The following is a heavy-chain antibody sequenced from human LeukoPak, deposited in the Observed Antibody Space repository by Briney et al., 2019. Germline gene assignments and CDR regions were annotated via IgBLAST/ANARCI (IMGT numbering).Heavy chain of an antibody. CDR3: ARDKSGSNWYYYYMDV. V-gene: IGHV3-74*01. CDR2: INSDGRGT. CDR1: GFTFSAFW. D-gene: IGHD1-26*01. Sequence: GGSLRLSCAASGFTFSAFWMHWVRQAPGEGLVWVSRINSDGRGTVYADSVKGRFTISRDNAKNSLYLQMNSLRAEDTAVYYCARDKSGSNWYYYYMDVWGQGTTVTVSS. J-gene: IGHJ6*02.